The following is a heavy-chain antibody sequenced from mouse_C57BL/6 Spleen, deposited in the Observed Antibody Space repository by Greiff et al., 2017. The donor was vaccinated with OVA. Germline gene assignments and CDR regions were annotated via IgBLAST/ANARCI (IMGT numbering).Heavy chain of an antibody. CDR2: KSYDGSN. CDR1: GYSITSGYY. V-gene: IGHV3-6*01. Sequence: EVKLQESGPGLVKPSQSLSLTCSATGYSITSGYYWNWIRQSPGNKLEWMGYKSYDGSNNYNPSLKNRITITRDTSKNLFFLKLNSVTTEDTATYYCAREGLYGTYAMDYWGQGTSVTVSS. J-gene: IGHJ4*01. CDR3: AREGLYGTYAMDY. D-gene: IGHD1-1*01.